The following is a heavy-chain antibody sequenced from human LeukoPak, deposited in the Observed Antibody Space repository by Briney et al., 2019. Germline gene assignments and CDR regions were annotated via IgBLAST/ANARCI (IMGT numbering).Heavy chain of an antibody. CDR1: GGTFSSYA. Sequence: EASVKVSCKASGGTFSSYAISWVRQAPGQGLEWMGGIIPIFGTANYAQKFQGRVTVTRDTSTSTVHMELSGLRSEDTAVYYCARDQEGFDYWGQGTLVTVSP. V-gene: IGHV1-69*05. J-gene: IGHJ4*02. CDR3: ARDQEGFDY. CDR2: IIPIFGTA.